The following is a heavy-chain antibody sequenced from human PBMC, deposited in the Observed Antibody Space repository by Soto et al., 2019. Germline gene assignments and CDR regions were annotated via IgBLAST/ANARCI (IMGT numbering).Heavy chain of an antibody. J-gene: IGHJ4*02. CDR2: LSGSGGTT. Sequence: GGSLRLSCTVSGVTFSNYAMNWVRQAPGKGLEWVSSLSGSGGTTYYADSVKGRFIISRDNSKNTLYLLMNSLRAEDTALYYCAKQRADYGSGADTFYFDSWGQGALVTV. D-gene: IGHD3-10*01. V-gene: IGHV3-23*01. CDR3: AKQRADYGSGADTFYFDS. CDR1: GVTFSNYA.